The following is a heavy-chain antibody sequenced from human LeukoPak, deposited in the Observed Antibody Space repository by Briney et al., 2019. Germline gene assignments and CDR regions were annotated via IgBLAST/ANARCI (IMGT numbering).Heavy chain of an antibody. D-gene: IGHD2/OR15-2a*01. Sequence: ASVTVSCKPSGYTFTGYYMHWVRQAPGQGLEWMGWINPDSGGTNNAQKFQGRLTMTRDTSISTAYMELSRLRSDDTAVYYCARTFYDTLDSDAFDFWGQGTMVIVSS. CDR2: INPDSGGT. CDR1: GYTFTGYY. CDR3: ARTFYDTLDSDAFDF. J-gene: IGHJ3*01. V-gene: IGHV1-2*02.